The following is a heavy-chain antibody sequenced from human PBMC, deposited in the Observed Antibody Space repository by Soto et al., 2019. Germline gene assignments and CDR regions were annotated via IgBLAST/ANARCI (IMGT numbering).Heavy chain of an antibody. V-gene: IGHV1-8*01. CDR3: ARTGRGWWELLADNWLDP. Sequence: QVHLVQSGAEVKKPGASVKVSCKASGYTFTNFDINWVRQAPGQGLEWMGWMNPNSDNTAYAQKFQGGVTMTKDTSTSTAYMELSGLTYDDTAVYFCARTGRGWWELLADNWLDPWGQGTLVTVSS. D-gene: IGHD2-15*01. CDR1: GYTFTNFD. CDR2: MNPNSDNT. J-gene: IGHJ5*02.